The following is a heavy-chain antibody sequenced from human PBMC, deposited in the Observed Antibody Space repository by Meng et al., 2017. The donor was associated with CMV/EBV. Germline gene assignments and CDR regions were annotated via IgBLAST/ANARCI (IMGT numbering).Heavy chain of an antibody. J-gene: IGHJ3*02. V-gene: IGHV1-46*01. CDR3: ARVKSAFDI. Sequence: ASVKVSCKASGYTFTSYYMHWVRQAPGQGLVWMGIINPSGGSTSYAQKFQGRVTMTRDTSTSTAYMELNSLRSEDTAVYYRARVKSAFDIWGQGTMVTVSS. CDR1: GYTFTSYY. CDR2: INPSGGST.